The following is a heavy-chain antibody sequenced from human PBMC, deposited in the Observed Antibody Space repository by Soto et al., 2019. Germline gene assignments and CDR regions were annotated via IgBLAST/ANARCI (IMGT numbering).Heavy chain of an antibody. V-gene: IGHV1-2*04. CDR2: INPNSGGT. CDR1: GYTFTGYY. D-gene: IGHD6-19*01. CDR3: AREFIAVAPDAFDI. J-gene: IGHJ3*02. Sequence: GASVKVSCKASGYTFTGYYMHWVRQAPGQGLEWMGWINPNSGGTNYAQKFQGWVTMTRDTSISTAYMELSRLRSDDTAVYYCAREFIAVAPDAFDIWGQGTMVTVS.